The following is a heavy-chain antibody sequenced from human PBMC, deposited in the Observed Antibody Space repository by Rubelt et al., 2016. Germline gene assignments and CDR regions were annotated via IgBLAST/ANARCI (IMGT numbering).Heavy chain of an antibody. V-gene: IGHV4-34*01. CDR2: INHSGST. CDR3: ARGWGSRWYYFDY. CDR1: GGSFSGYY. D-gene: IGHD6-13*01. J-gene: IGHJ4*02. Sequence: QVQLQQWGAGLLKPSETLSLTCAVYGGSFSGYYWSWIRQPPGKGLEWIGEINHSGSTNSNPSLKSRITMSVDTSKNQFSLKLNSVPAADTAVYFCARGWGSRWYYFDYWGQGILVTVSS.